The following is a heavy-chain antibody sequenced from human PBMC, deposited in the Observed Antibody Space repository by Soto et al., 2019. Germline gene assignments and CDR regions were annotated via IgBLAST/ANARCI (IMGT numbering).Heavy chain of an antibody. D-gene: IGHD3-10*01. CDR3: ARSVRGVIRYYYYYGMDV. J-gene: IGHJ6*02. V-gene: IGHV4-31*03. CDR2: IYDSGST. CDR1: GGSIISGGNY. Sequence: SETLSLTCTVSGGSIISGGNYWSWIRKHPGKGLEWIGYIYDSGSTYYNPSLKSRVTISVDTSKNQFSLKLSSVTAADTAVYYCARSVRGVIRYYYYYGMDVWGQGTTVTVSS.